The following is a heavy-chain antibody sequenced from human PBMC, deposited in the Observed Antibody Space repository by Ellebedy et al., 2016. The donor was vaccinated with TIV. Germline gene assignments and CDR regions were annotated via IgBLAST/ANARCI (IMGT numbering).Heavy chain of an antibody. CDR2: IYSSGGT. CDR1: GFTVSSNY. Sequence: GESLKISCAASGFTVSSNYMSWVRQAPGRGLEWVSTIYSSGGTYYAGSVKGRFTISRDNAESTLYLQMNSLRAEDTAVYYCAGGISVAGTSLGFWGQGTLVTVSS. J-gene: IGHJ4*02. CDR3: AGGISVAGTSLGF. V-gene: IGHV3-53*01. D-gene: IGHD6-19*01.